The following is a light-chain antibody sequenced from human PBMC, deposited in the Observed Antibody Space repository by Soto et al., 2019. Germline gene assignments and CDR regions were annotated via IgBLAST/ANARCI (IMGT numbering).Light chain of an antibody. CDR1: SSNIGSNT. J-gene: IGLJ2*01. CDR3: AAWDDSLNGVV. Sequence: QPVLTQPPSASGTPGQRVTISCSGSSSNIGSNTVNWYQQLPGTAPKLLIYSNNQRPSGVPDRFSGSKSGNSASLAISGLQSEDEADYYCAAWDDSLNGVVFGGGTKVTVL. CDR2: SNN. V-gene: IGLV1-44*01.